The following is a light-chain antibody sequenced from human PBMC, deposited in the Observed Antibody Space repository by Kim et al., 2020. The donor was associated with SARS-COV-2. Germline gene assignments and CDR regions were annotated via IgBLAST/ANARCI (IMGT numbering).Light chain of an antibody. CDR2: DTN. Sequence: QAVVTQEPSLTVSPGGTVTLTCGSSTGAVTSGHYPSWFQQKPGQVTTTLIFDTNKKHSWTPTRFSGSLLGGKAALTLSGAQPEDEADYYCLVSDSGARVFGGGTKLTVL. V-gene: IGLV7-46*01. CDR1: TGAVTSGHY. CDR3: LVSDSGARV. J-gene: IGLJ3*02.